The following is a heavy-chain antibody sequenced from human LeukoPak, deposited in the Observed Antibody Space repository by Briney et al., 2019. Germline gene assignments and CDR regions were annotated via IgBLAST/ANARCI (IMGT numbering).Heavy chain of an antibody. CDR2: ISWNSGSI. J-gene: IGHJ6*02. V-gene: IGHV3-9*01. D-gene: IGHD6-13*01. Sequence: QPGGSLRLSCAASGFTFSSYGMHWVRQAPGKGLEWVSGISWNSGSIGYADSVKGRFTISRDSAKNSLYLQMNSLRAEDTALYYCAKDIGSSSHYYYYGMDVWGQGTTVTVSS. CDR1: GFTFSSYG. CDR3: AKDIGSSSHYYYYGMDV.